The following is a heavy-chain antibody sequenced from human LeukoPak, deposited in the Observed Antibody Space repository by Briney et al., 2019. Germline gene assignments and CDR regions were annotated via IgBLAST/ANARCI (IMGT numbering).Heavy chain of an antibody. CDR2: ISSSGDIT. Sequence: GGSLRLSCAASGFTFSDYYISWIRQAPGKGLEWVSDISSSGDITSYADSVKGRFTISRDNVKKSLHLQMNSLRAEDSAVYYCARETVAGTFDYWGQGTQVTVSS. D-gene: IGHD6-19*01. CDR3: ARETVAGTFDY. CDR1: GFTFSDYY. V-gene: IGHV3-11*01. J-gene: IGHJ4*02.